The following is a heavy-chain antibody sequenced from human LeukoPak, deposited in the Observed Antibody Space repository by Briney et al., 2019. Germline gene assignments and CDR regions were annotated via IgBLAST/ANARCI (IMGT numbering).Heavy chain of an antibody. Sequence: PGGSLRLSCVASEFTFSSYSMNWVRQAPGRGLEWISYITSSSTTTLYYADSVRGRFTISRDNAKNALYLQMDDLRAEDTAVYYCARDIRRYSTSSSAFDVWGQGTMVTVSS. D-gene: IGHD6-6*01. CDR2: ITSSSTTTL. V-gene: IGHV3-48*01. J-gene: IGHJ3*01. CDR1: EFTFSSYS. CDR3: ARDIRRYSTSSSAFDV.